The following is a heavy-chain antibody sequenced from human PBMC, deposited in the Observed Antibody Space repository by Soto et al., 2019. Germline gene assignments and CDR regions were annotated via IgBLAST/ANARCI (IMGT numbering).Heavy chain of an antibody. CDR2: IYSGGRT. D-gene: IGHD5-12*01. CDR3: ARHGAMATYFEYFQH. V-gene: IGHV3-53*01. Sequence: EVQLVESGGGLIHPGGSLRLSCAASGFTVSSNYMSWVRQAPGKGLEWVSTIYSGGRTFYADSVKGRFTISRDSSKNTLYLEMNSLRAEDTAVYYCARHGAMATYFEYFQHWGQGTLVTVSS. CDR1: GFTVSSNY. J-gene: IGHJ1*01.